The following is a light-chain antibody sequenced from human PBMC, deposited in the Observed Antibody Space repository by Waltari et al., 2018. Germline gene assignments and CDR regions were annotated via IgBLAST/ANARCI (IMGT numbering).Light chain of an antibody. V-gene: IGKV2-30*02. J-gene: IGKJ3*01. Sequence: DVVMTQSPLSLPVTPGQPASISCRSSQSLLHTDGRTYLSWLQQKPGQPPRRLIYQVSKRDSGVPARFSGSGAGTDFTLKISRVEAEDVGVYYCVQGTHWPPFTFGPGTKLDIK. CDR3: VQGTHWPPFT. CDR2: QVS. CDR1: QSLLHTDGRTY.